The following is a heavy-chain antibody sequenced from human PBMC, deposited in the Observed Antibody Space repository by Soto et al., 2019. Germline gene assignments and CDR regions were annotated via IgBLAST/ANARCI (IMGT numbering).Heavy chain of an antibody. CDR2: IIPYNGNT. Sequence: ASVKVSCKASGYTFTNYGISWVRQAPGQGLEWMGWIIPYNGNTNYAQKLQGRVTITTDKSTSTAYMELSSLRAEDTAVYYCASPLGVRYFDPYGMDVWGQGTTVIVSS. D-gene: IGHD3-9*01. CDR1: GYTFTNYG. CDR3: ASPLGVRYFDPYGMDV. V-gene: IGHV1-18*01. J-gene: IGHJ6*02.